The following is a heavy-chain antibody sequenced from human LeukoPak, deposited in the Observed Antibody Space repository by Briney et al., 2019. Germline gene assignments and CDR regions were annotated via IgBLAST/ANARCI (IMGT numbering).Heavy chain of an antibody. Sequence: GGALTLSCAASGFTFSDEYMSWIRQAPGKGLEWVSYISNSGTYTNYADSVRGRFTISRDNAKHSLYLQMNSLRAEDTAVYYCARGTTSEDYYFDYRGQGTLVTVSS. V-gene: IGHV3-11*05. CDR1: GFTFSDEY. J-gene: IGHJ4*02. CDR2: ISNSGTYT. CDR3: ARGTTSEDYYFDY. D-gene: IGHD1-1*01.